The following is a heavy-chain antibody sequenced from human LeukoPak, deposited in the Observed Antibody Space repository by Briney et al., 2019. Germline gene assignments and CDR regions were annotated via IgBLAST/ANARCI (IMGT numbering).Heavy chain of an antibody. CDR1: GFTFSSYG. J-gene: IGHJ6*02. Sequence: PGGSLRLSCAASGFTFSSYGMHWGRQAPGKGLEWVAVIWYDGSNKYYADSVKGRFTISRDNSKNTLYLQMNSLRAEDTAVYYCARAWAAGGNYYYYYGMDVWGQGTTVTVSS. D-gene: IGHD6-13*01. V-gene: IGHV3-33*01. CDR2: IWYDGSNK. CDR3: ARAWAAGGNYYYYYGMDV.